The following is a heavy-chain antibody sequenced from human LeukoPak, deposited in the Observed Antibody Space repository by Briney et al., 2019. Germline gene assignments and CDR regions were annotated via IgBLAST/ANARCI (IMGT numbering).Heavy chain of an antibody. D-gene: IGHD4-17*01. J-gene: IGHJ3*02. CDR1: GYSISSGYY. Sequence: SETLSLTCTVSGYSISSGYYWGWIRRPPGKGLEWIGSIYYSGSTYYNPSLKSRVTISVDTSKNQFSLKLSSVTAADTAVYYCARDRGDYGDYPDAFDIWGQGTMVTVSS. CDR3: ARDRGDYGDYPDAFDI. CDR2: IYYSGST. V-gene: IGHV4-38-2*02.